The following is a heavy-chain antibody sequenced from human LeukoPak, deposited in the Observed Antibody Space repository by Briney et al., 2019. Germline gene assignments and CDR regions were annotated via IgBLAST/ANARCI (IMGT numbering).Heavy chain of an antibody. Sequence: GRSLRLSCAASGFTFSSYAMHRVRQAPGKGLEWVAVISYDGSNKYYADSVKGRFTISRDNSKNTLFLQMNSLRAEDTAVYYCARDLWYYDSSGYLDYWGQGTLVTVSS. D-gene: IGHD3-22*01. J-gene: IGHJ4*02. V-gene: IGHV3-30-3*01. CDR1: GFTFSSYA. CDR2: ISYDGSNK. CDR3: ARDLWYYDSSGYLDY.